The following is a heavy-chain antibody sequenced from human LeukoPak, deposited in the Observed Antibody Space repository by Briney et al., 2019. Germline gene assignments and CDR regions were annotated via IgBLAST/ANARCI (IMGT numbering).Heavy chain of an antibody. Sequence: PGGSLRLSCAASGFTFSDYYMSWIRQAPGKGLEWFSYISDTGNTIYYADSVKGRFTISRDNAKNSLYLQMNSLRAEDTAVYYCARGGYFYYYMDVWGKGTTVTVSS. V-gene: IGHV3-11*01. CDR2: ISDTGNTI. J-gene: IGHJ6*03. CDR3: ARGGYFYYYMDV. CDR1: GFTFSDYY.